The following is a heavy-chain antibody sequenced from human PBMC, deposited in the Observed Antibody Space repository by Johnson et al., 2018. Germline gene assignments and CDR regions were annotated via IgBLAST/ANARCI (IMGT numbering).Heavy chain of an antibody. CDR3: ANPYDSSGYYRMIFDI. J-gene: IGHJ3*02. CDR1: GFTFSSYA. D-gene: IGHD3-22*01. V-gene: IGHV3-23*04. CDR2: ISGSGGST. Sequence: VQLVESGGGLVQXGGSLRLSCAASGFTFSSYAMSWVRQAPGKGLEWVSAISGSGGSTYYADSVKGRFTISIDNSKNTMYSQMNSLRAEDTAVYYCANPYDSSGYYRMIFDIWGQGTMVTVSS.